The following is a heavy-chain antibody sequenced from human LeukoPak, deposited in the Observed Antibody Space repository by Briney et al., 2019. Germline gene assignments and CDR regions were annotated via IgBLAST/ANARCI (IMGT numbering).Heavy chain of an antibody. CDR1: GGSISSYY. CDR2: IYYSGST. V-gene: IGHV4-59*08. Sequence: SETLSLTCTVSGGSISSYYWSWLRQPPGKGLEWIGYIYYSGSTNYNPSLKSRVTISVDTSKNQFSLKLSSVTAADTAVYYCASAGYSYGIDYWGQGTLVTVSS. J-gene: IGHJ4*02. CDR3: ASAGYSYGIDY. D-gene: IGHD5-18*01.